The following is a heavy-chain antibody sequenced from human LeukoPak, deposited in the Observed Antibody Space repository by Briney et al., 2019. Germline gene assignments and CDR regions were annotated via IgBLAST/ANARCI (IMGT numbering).Heavy chain of an antibody. D-gene: IGHD6-13*01. CDR1: GFTFSSYS. J-gene: IGHJ4*02. Sequence: GGSLRLSCAASGFTFSSYSMNWVRQAPGKGLEWVSSISSSSSYIYYADSVKGRFTISRDNAKNSLYLQMNSLRAEDTAVYYCVSATGTGAFDYWGQGTLVTVSS. V-gene: IGHV3-21*01. CDR3: VSATGTGAFDY. CDR2: ISSSSSYI.